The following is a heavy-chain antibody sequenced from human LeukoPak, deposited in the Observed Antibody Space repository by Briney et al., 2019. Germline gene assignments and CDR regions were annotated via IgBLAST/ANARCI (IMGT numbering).Heavy chain of an antibody. CDR3: ARETGLYFFDY. J-gene: IGHJ4*02. D-gene: IGHD3/OR15-3a*01. CDR2: IYSGGST. CDR1: GFTVSSNY. V-gene: IGHV3-66*01. Sequence: GGSLRLSCAASGFTVSSNYMSWVRRAPGKGLEWVSVIYSGGSTYYADSVKGRFTISRDNSKNTLYLQMNSLRAEDTAVYYCARETGLYFFDYWGQGTLVTVSS.